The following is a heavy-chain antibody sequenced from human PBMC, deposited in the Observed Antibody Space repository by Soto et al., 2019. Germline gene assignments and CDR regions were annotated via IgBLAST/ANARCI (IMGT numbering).Heavy chain of an antibody. CDR1: GFTFGSYA. Sequence: PGGSLRLSCAASGFTFGSYAMHWVRQAPGKGLEYVSAISSNGGSTYYANSVKGRFTISRDSSKNTLYLQMGSLRAEDMAVYYCARGGGYYFDYWGQGTLVTVSS. V-gene: IGHV3-64*01. CDR2: ISSNGGST. CDR3: ARGGGYYFDY. J-gene: IGHJ4*02.